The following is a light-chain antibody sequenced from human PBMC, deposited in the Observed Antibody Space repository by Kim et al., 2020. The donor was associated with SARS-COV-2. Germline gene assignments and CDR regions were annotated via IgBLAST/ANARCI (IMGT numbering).Light chain of an antibody. J-gene: IGLJ3*02. Sequence: SYELTQPPSVSLAPGKSATITCGGDNIGSKYVHWYQQKPVQAPVLVVHHSNDRPSGLPERFSGSNSVNTATLTITRVEAGVEADYFCQVWDRSAVLGVFG. CDR3: QVWDRSAVLGV. CDR1: NIGSKY. CDR2: HSN. V-gene: IGLV3-21*03.